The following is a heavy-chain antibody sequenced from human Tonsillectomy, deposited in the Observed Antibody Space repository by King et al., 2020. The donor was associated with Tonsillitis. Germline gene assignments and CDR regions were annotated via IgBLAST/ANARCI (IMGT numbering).Heavy chain of an antibody. J-gene: IGHJ4*02. Sequence: ITLKESGPTLVKPTQTLTLTCTFSGFLLSTTGVGVGWIRQPPGKALEWLALIYWDDDKSYNPSLKSRLTITKDTSKNQVVLTMTNMDPVDTATYYCAHRDSGDLFDYWGQGTLVTVSS. V-gene: IGHV2-5*02. CDR2: IYWDDDK. CDR3: AHRDSGDLFDY. CDR1: GFLLSTTGVG. D-gene: IGHD4-17*01.